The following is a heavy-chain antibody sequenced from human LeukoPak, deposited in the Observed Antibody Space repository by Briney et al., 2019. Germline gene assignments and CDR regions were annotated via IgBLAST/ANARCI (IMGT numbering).Heavy chain of an antibody. D-gene: IGHD2-2*02. J-gene: IGHJ4*02. CDR1: GSTFSSYG. V-gene: IGHV3-30*02. Sequence: PGGSLRLSCAASGSTFSSYGMHWVRQAPGKGLEWVAFIRYDGSNKYYADSVKGRFTISRDNSKNTLYLQMNSLRAEDTAVYYCAKDYCSSTSCYRRITIFGAFDYWGQGTLVTVSS. CDR3: AKDYCSSTSCYRRITIFGAFDY. CDR2: IRYDGSNK.